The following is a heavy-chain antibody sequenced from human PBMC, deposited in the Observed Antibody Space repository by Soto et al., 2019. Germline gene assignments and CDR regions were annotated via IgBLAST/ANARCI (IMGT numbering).Heavy chain of an antibody. J-gene: IGHJ3*02. D-gene: IGHD1-7*01. Sequence: GGSLRLSCAASGFTFSSYSMNWVRQAPGKGLEWVSYISSSSTIYYADSVKGRFTISRDNAKNSLYLQMNSLRDEDTAVYYCASLRALGTTDAFDIWGQGTMVTVSS. V-gene: IGHV3-48*02. CDR2: ISSSSTI. CDR1: GFTFSSYS. CDR3: ASLRALGTTDAFDI.